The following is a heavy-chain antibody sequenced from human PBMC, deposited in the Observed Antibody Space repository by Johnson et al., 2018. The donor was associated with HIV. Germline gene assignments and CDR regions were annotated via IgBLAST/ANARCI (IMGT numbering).Heavy chain of an antibody. CDR2: ISYDGSNK. D-gene: IGHD3-22*01. J-gene: IGHJ3*02. V-gene: IGHV3-30*18. CDR3: AKDVGNYWPDAFDI. CDR1: GFTFSDAW. Sequence: QVQLLESGGGLVKPGGSLRLSCAASGFTFSDAWMSWVRQAPGKGLEWVAVISYDGSNKYYADSVKGRLTISRDNSKKMVYLQMNSLRTEDTAVYYCAKDVGNYWPDAFDIWGQGTMVTVSS.